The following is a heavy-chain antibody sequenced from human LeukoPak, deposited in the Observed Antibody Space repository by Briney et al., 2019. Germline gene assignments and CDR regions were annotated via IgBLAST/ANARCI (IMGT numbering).Heavy chain of an antibody. CDR1: GGSISSSSYY. CDR2: TYYSGST. D-gene: IGHD1-7*01. J-gene: IGHJ4*02. Sequence: PSETLSLTCTVSGGSISSSSYYWGWIRQPPGKGLEWIGSTYYSGSTYYNPSLKSRVTISVDTSKNQFSLKLSSVTAADTAVYYCAREPSTYHNWNYVADFDYWGQGTLVTVSS. V-gene: IGHV4-39*07. CDR3: AREPSTYHNWNYVADFDY.